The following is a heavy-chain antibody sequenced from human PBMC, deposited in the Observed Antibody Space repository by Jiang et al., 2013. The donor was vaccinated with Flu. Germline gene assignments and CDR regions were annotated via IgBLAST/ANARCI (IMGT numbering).Heavy chain of an antibody. CDR2: IIPIFGTA. CDR3: ARVVLYGDYGSGDAFDI. D-gene: IGHD4-17*01. CDR1: GGTFSSYA. J-gene: IGHJ3*02. V-gene: IGHV1-69*01. Sequence: GAEVKKPGSSVKVSCKASGGTFSSYAISWVRQAPGQGLEWMGGIIPIFGTANYAQKFQGRVTITADESTSTAYMELSSLRSEDTAVYYCARVVLYGDYGSGDAFDIWGQGTMVTVSS.